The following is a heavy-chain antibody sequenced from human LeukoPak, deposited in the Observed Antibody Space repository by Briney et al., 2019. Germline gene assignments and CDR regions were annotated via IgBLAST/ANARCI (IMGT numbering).Heavy chain of an antibody. Sequence: ETLSLTCAVYGGSFSGYYWSWVRQAPGKGLEWVSAISGSGGSTYYADSVKGRFTISRDNSKNTLYLQMNSLRAEDTAVYYCAKDPMASWELLGSYWGQGTLVTVSS. CDR2: ISGSGGST. CDR3: AKDPMASWELLGSY. D-gene: IGHD1-26*01. CDR1: GGSFSGYY. V-gene: IGHV3-23*01. J-gene: IGHJ4*02.